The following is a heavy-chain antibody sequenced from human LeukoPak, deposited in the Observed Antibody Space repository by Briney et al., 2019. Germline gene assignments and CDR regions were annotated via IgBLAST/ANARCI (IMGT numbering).Heavy chain of an antibody. Sequence: GGSLRLSCAVSGFSVTNNYMSWVRQAPGKGLEWVSVFYVGGATYYADSVKGRFTISRDNAKNSLYLQMNSLRDEDSAVYYCARDQGIFDYWGQGTLVTVSS. V-gene: IGHV3-53*01. CDR3: ARDQGIFDY. J-gene: IGHJ4*02. CDR2: FYVGGAT. CDR1: GFSVTNNY.